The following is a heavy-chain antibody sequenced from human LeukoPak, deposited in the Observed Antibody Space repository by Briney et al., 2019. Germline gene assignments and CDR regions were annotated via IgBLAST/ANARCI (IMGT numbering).Heavy chain of an antibody. Sequence: PGRSLRLSCAASGFTFSSYGMHWVRQAPGEGLEWVAVIWYDGSNKYYADSVKGRFTISRDNSKNTLYLLMNSLRAEDTAVYYCARDGLVPFDYWGQGTLVTVSS. CDR2: IWYDGSNK. CDR1: GFTFSSYG. CDR3: ARDGLVPFDY. V-gene: IGHV3-33*01. J-gene: IGHJ4*02. D-gene: IGHD3/OR15-3a*01.